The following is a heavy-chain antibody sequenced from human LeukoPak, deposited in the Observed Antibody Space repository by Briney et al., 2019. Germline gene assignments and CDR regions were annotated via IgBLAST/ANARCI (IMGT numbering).Heavy chain of an antibody. V-gene: IGHV3-49*04. CDR1: GFTFGDYA. D-gene: IGHD3-3*01. CDR2: IRSKAYGGTT. CDR3: TRAYYDFWSGSPASTLDY. J-gene: IGHJ4*02. Sequence: GGSLRLSCTASGFTFGDYAMSWVRQAPGKGLEWVGFIRSKAYGGTTEYAASVKGRFTISRDDSKSIAYLQMNSLKTEDTAVYYCTRAYYDFWSGSPASTLDYWGQGTLVTVSS.